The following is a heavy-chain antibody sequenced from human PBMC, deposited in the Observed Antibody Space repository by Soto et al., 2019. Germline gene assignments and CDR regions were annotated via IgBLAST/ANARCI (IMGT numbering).Heavy chain of an antibody. CDR3: ARVAVSEFDY. J-gene: IGHJ4*02. V-gene: IGHV4-59*01. CDR1: GGSISSYY. D-gene: IGHD2-21*01. CDR2: IYYSGST. Sequence: SETLSLTCTVSGGSISSYYWSWIRQPPGKGLEWIGYIYYSGSTNYNPSLKSRVTLSVDTSKNQFSLKLSFLTAADTAVYYCARVAVSEFDYWGQGTLVTVS.